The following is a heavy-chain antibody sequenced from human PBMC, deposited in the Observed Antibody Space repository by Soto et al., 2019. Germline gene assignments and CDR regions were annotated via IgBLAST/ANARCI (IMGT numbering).Heavy chain of an antibody. CDR3: ARGAWDDYSGKNYGMEV. CDR1: GGTFSSYS. Sequence: SVKVSCKASGGTFSSYSISLVLHSPVHWLEWMGGIIPIFGTANYAQKFQGRVTITADESTSTAYMELSSLRSEDTAVYYCARGAWDDYSGKNYGMEVWGQGTTVTVSS. V-gene: IGHV1-69*13. CDR2: IIPIFGTA. D-gene: IGHD4-4*01. J-gene: IGHJ6*01.